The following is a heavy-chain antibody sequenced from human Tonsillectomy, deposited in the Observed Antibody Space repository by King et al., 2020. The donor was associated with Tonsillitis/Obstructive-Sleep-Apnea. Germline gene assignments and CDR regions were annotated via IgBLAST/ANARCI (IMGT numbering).Heavy chain of an antibody. V-gene: IGHV1-24*01. CDR3: ATNTEGSSGYYYYYGMDV. CDR2: FDPEDGET. Sequence: VQLVQSGAEVKKPGASVKVSCKVSGYTLTELSMHWVRQAPGKGLEWMGGFDPEDGETINAQKFQGRVTMTEDTSTDTAYMELSSLRSGDTAVYYCATNTEGSSGYYYYYGMDVWGQGTTVTVSS. J-gene: IGHJ6*02. D-gene: IGHD3-22*01. CDR1: GYTLTELS.